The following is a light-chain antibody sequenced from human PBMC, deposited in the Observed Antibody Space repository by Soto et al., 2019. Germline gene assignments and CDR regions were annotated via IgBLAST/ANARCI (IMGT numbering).Light chain of an antibody. J-gene: IGKJ5*01. CDR2: AAS. Sequence: DIQITQSPSSLSASVGDRVIITCRASQTISSHLNWYQQKPGKAPNLLVYAASSLQSGVPSRFTGSGSGTDFTLTISSLQPEDFATYFSQQSYTTPITFGQGTRLEIK. CDR1: QTISSH. CDR3: QQSYTTPIT. V-gene: IGKV1-39*01.